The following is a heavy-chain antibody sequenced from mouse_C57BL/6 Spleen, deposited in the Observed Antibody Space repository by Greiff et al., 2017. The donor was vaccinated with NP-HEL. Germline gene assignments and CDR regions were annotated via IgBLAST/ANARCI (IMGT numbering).Heavy chain of an antibody. V-gene: IGHV1-82*01. CDR2: IYPGDGDT. Sequence: VQLQESGPELVKPGASVKISCKASGYAFSSSWMNWVKQRPGKGLEWIGRIYPGDGDTNYNGKFKGKATLTADKSSSTAYMQLSSLTSEDSAVYFCARERVYGNYPGYFDYWGQGTTLTVSS. CDR3: ARERVYGNYPGYFDY. CDR1: GYAFSSSW. D-gene: IGHD2-1*01. J-gene: IGHJ2*01.